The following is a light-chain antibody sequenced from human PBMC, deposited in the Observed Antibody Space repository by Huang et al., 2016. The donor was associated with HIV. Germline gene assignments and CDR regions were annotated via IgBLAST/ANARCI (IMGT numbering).Light chain of an antibody. CDR2: AAS. CDR1: QGIGND. J-gene: IGKJ1*01. CDR3: LQSNTYPWT. V-gene: IGKV1-6*01. Sequence: AIQMTQSPFSLSASVGDRVTINCRASQGIGNDLAWYQHKPGKAPKLVIYAASSLHTGVPSRFSGSGSGTDFTLTISSLQPEDFATYCCLQSNTYPWTFGQGTKVEIK.